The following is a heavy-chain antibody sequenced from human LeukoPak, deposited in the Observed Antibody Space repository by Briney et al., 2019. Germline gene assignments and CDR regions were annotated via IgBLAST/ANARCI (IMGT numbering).Heavy chain of an antibody. Sequence: SVKVSCKASGGTFSSYAISWVRQAPGQGLEWMGGIIPIFGTANYAQKFQGRVTITADKSTSTAYMELSSLRSEDTAVYYCAREGRSERAGPYYYYYMDVWGKGTTVTVSS. CDR2: IIPIFGTA. CDR3: AREGRSERAGPYYYYYMDV. J-gene: IGHJ6*03. D-gene: IGHD6-25*01. CDR1: GGTFSSYA. V-gene: IGHV1-69*06.